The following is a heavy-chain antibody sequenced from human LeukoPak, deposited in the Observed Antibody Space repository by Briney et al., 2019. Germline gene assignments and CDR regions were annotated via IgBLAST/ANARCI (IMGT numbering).Heavy chain of an antibody. CDR3: ARGQYYYDSSGYYSLDY. CDR1: GYTFTGYY. J-gene: IGHJ4*02. Sequence: ASVKVSCKASGYTFTGYYMHWVRQAPGQGLEWMGWINTNSGGTNYAEKFQGRVTMTRDTSISTAYMELSRLRSDDTAVYYCARGQYYYDSSGYYSLDYWGQGTLVTVSS. D-gene: IGHD3-22*01. V-gene: IGHV1-2*02. CDR2: INTNSGGT.